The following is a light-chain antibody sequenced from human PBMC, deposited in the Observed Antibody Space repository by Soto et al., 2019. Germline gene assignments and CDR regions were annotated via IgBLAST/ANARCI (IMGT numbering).Light chain of an antibody. CDR2: GTT. Sequence: QSVLTQPPSVSGAPGQWVTISCTGSSSSIGAGFDVHWFQHFPGTAPKLLIYGTTNRPSGVPDRFSGSKSGASASLAITGLQAEDEADYYCQSYDTSLGRYYVFGTGTKVTVL. V-gene: IGLV1-40*01. J-gene: IGLJ1*01. CDR1: SSSIGAGFD. CDR3: QSYDTSLGRYYV.